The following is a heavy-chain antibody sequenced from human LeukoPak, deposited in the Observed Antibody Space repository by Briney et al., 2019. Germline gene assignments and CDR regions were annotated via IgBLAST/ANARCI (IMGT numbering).Heavy chain of an antibody. CDR3: ARDSYYDSSGYLTPED. V-gene: IGHV4-38-2*02. D-gene: IGHD3-22*01. Sequence: SETLSLTCAVPGYSISSGYYWGWIRQPPGKGLEWIGRIYTSGSTNYNPSLKSRVTISVDTSKNQFSLKLSSVTAADTAVYYCARDSYYDSSGYLTPEDWGQGTLVTVSS. J-gene: IGHJ4*02. CDR1: GYSISSGYY. CDR2: IYTSGST.